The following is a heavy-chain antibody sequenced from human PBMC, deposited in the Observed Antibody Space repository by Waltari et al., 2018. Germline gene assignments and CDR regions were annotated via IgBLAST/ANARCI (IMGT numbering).Heavy chain of an antibody. CDR2: INSDGSYT. CDR1: GFAFSSFW. CDR3: TRDSPSWI. Sequence: EGQLVESGGGLVQPGGSLKLDCAASGFAFSSFWMHRARQDPGQGLVWVSRINSDGSYTSYADSVRGRFTVSRDNAKNMVYLQMKSLRAEDTAIYYCTRDSPSWIWGQGTMVSVSS. V-gene: IGHV3-74*01. J-gene: IGHJ3*02.